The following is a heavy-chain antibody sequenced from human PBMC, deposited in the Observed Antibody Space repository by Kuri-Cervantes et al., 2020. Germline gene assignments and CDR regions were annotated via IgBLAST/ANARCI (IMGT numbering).Heavy chain of an antibody. CDR3: ARLDSSGWGLYYFDY. V-gene: IGHV4-38-2*01. D-gene: IGHD6-19*01. CDR2: MYHSGST. Sequence: SQTLSLTCAVSGYSISSGYYWGWIRQPPGKGLEWIGSMYHSGSTYYNPSLKSRVTISVDTSKNQFSLKLSSVTAADTAVYYCARLDSSGWGLYYFDYWGQGTLVTVSS. CDR1: GYSISSGYY. J-gene: IGHJ4*02.